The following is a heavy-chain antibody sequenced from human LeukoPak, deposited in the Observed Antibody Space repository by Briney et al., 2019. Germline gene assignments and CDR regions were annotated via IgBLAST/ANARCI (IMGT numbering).Heavy chain of an antibody. CDR1: SYSISSVYY. V-gene: IGHV4-38-2*02. Sequence: SETLSLTCTVSSYSISSVYYGGWIRQPPGKGLEWIATISHSGSTYYTPSLKSRLTISLDTSKNQLSLKLSSVTAADTAVYYCARVNAPVATFDYWGQGALVTVSS. J-gene: IGHJ4*02. D-gene: IGHD2-21*01. CDR2: ISHSGST. CDR3: ARVNAPVATFDY.